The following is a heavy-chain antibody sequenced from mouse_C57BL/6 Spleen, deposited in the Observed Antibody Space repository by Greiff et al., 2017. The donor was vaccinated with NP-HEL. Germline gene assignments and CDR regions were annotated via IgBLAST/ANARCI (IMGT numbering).Heavy chain of an antibody. CDR3: VRQDYSNYWYFDV. V-gene: IGHV10-1*01. D-gene: IGHD2-5*01. J-gene: IGHJ1*03. Sequence: EVKLVESGGGLVQPKGSLKLSCAASGFSFNTYAMNWVRQAPGKGLEWVARIRSKSNNYATYYADSVKDRFTISRDDSESMLYLQMNNLKTEDTAMYYCVRQDYSNYWYFDVWGTGTTVTVSS. CDR1: GFSFNTYA. CDR2: IRSKSNNYAT.